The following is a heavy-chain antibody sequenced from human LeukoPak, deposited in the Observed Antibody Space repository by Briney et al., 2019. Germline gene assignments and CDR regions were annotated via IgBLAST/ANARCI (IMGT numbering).Heavy chain of an antibody. Sequence: PGGSLRLSCAASGFTFSSYAMSWVRQAPGKGLEWVSAISGSGGSTYYADSVKGRFTMSRDNSKNPLYLQMNSLRAEDTAVYYCAKGEYSSSWYAEYFQHWGQGTLVTVSS. CDR1: GFTFSSYA. V-gene: IGHV3-23*01. CDR2: ISGSGGST. D-gene: IGHD6-13*01. J-gene: IGHJ1*01. CDR3: AKGEYSSSWYAEYFQH.